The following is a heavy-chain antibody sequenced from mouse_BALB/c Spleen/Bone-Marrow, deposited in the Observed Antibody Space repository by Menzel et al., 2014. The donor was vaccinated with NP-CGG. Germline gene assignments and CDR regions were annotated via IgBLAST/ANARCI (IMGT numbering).Heavy chain of an antibody. Sequence: QVQLQQSGPELVKPGASVKISCKASGYTFTDYYINWVKQKPGQGLEWIGWIYPRNNNTKYNERFKDKATLTVDTPSSTAYMQLSSLTSEDAAVYFCARGITTATFAYWGQGTLVTVSA. J-gene: IGHJ3*01. D-gene: IGHD1-2*01. CDR2: IYPRNNNT. V-gene: IGHV1-84*02. CDR1: GYTFTDYY. CDR3: ARGITTATFAY.